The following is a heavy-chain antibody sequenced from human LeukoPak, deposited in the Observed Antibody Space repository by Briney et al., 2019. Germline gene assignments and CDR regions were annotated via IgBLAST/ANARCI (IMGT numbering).Heavy chain of an antibody. J-gene: IGHJ3*02. CDR3: ARRRYCGGDCYDRVFDI. CDR2: IYPGDSDT. CDR1: GYSFTSYW. V-gene: IGHV5-51*01. Sequence: GESLKISCKGSGYSFTSYWIGWVRQMPGKGLGWMGIIYPGDSDTRNRQSFQGQVTSSADKSLSAAYMQWSSLKASDTAMYYCARRRYCGGDCYDRVFDIWGEGTMVTVSS. D-gene: IGHD2-21*02.